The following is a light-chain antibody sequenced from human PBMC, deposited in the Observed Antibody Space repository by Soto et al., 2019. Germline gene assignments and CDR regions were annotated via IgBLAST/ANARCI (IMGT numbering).Light chain of an antibody. J-gene: IGLJ3*02. Sequence: QAVVTQEPSLTVSPGGTVTLTCGSSTGAVTSGLSPYWFQQIPGHAPRALIYDTTNKHSWTPARFSGSLLGGKAALTLSGAQPEDEAEYYCLLSYSGTWVFGGGTKLTVL. CDR3: LLSYSGTWV. CDR2: DTT. CDR1: TGAVTSGLS. V-gene: IGLV7-46*01.